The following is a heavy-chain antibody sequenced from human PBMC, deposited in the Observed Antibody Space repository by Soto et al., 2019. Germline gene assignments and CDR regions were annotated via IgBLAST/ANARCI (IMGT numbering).Heavy chain of an antibody. CDR1: GGSISSDGYY. V-gene: IGHV4-31*03. CDR2: IYYSGST. J-gene: IGHJ4*02. Sequence: PSETLSLTCTVSGGSISSDGYYWSWIRQHPGKGLEWIGYIYYSGSTYYNPSLKSRVTISVDTSKNQFSLKLSSVTAADTAVYYCARASLEWELPSFDYWGQGTLVTVSS. D-gene: IGHD1-26*01. CDR3: ARASLEWELPSFDY.